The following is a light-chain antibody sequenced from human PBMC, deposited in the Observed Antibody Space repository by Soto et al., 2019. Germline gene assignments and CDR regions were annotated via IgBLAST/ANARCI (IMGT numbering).Light chain of an antibody. Sequence: VLTQSPGTLSLSRGDRATLLCRASLSLPSRSLAWYQQRPGQAPRVLISAASTRAADLPDRFSGSGAGTDFTLTINRLEPEDFAVYDCQQYGSSQTFGQGTKVYIK. V-gene: IGKV3-20*01. J-gene: IGKJ1*01. CDR2: AAS. CDR1: LSLPSRS. CDR3: QQYGSSQT.